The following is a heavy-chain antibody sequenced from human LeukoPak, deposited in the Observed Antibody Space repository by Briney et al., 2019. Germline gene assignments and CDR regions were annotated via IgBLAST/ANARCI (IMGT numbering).Heavy chain of an antibody. Sequence: GGSLRLSCAASGFTFSSYAMHWVRQAPGKGLEWVAVIWYDGSNKYYADSVKGRFTISGDNSKNTLYLQMNSLRAEDTAVYYCARSRRDGYNSLDYWGQGTLVTVSS. CDR1: GFTFSSYA. CDR3: ARSRRDGYNSLDY. J-gene: IGHJ4*02. CDR2: IWYDGSNK. V-gene: IGHV3-33*08. D-gene: IGHD5-24*01.